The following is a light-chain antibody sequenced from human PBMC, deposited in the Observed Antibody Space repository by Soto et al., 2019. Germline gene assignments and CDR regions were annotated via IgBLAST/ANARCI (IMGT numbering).Light chain of an antibody. Sequence: QSALTQPASVSGSPGQSITISCTGTSSDVGGYNHVSWYQHHPGKAPKVIIYEVTNRPAGVSNRFSGSKSGNTASLTISSLQAEDEADYYCNSYRDTSTFWVFGGGTNVTVL. CDR2: EVT. V-gene: IGLV2-14*01. J-gene: IGLJ3*02. CDR3: NSYRDTSTFWV. CDR1: SSDVGGYNH.